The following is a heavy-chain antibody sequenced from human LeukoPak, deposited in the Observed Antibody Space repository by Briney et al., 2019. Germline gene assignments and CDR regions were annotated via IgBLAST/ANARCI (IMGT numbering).Heavy chain of an antibody. CDR2: IYYSGST. CDR3: ARDPSIRFADYGDNNWFDP. J-gene: IGHJ5*02. Sequence: SETLSLTCIVSGGSISSSSYFWGWIRHPPGKGLEWIGSIYYSGSTYYNPSLKSRVIISVDTSKNQFSLKLRSVTAADTAVYYCARDPSIRFADYGDNNWFDPWGQGTLVTVSS. CDR1: GGSISSSSYF. D-gene: IGHD4-17*01. V-gene: IGHV4-39*07.